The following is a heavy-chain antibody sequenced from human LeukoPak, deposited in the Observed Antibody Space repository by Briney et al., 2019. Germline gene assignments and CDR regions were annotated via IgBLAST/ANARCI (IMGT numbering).Heavy chain of an antibody. Sequence: PGGSLRLSCAASGFTFSSYEMNWVRQAPGKGLEWVSYISSSGSTIYYADSVKGRFTISRDNAKNSLYLQMSSLRAEDTAVYYCARDGGYCSGGSCYSGEYYYYGMDVWGQGATVTVSS. V-gene: IGHV3-48*03. D-gene: IGHD2-15*01. CDR1: GFTFSSYE. J-gene: IGHJ6*02. CDR3: ARDGGYCSGGSCYSGEYYYYGMDV. CDR2: ISSSGSTI.